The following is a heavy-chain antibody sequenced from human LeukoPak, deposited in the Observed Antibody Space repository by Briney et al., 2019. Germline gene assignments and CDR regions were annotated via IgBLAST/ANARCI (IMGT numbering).Heavy chain of an antibody. V-gene: IGHV4-59*08. CDR3: ARQPLSMVRGVIISFGTTNWFDP. Sequence: SETLSLTCTVSGGSLSSYYWSWIRQPPGKGLEWIGYIYYSGSTYYNPSLKSRVTISVDTSKNQFSLKLSSVTAADTAVYYCARQPLSMVRGVIISFGTTNWFDPWGQGTLVTVSS. J-gene: IGHJ5*02. D-gene: IGHD3-10*01. CDR1: GGSLSSYY. CDR2: IYYSGST.